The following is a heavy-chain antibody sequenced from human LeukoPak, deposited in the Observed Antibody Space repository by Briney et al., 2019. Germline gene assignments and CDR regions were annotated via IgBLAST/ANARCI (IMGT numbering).Heavy chain of an antibody. J-gene: IGHJ4*02. CDR2: IYHSGST. CDR1: GGSISSYS. Sequence: SETLSLTCTVSGGSISSYSWSWIRQPPGKGLEWIGYIYHSGSTYYNPSLKSRVTISVDRSKNQFSLKLSSVTAADTAVYYCARGKGVTTLFDYWGQGTLVTVSS. V-gene: IGHV4-30-2*01. D-gene: IGHD4-11*01. CDR3: ARGKGVTTLFDY.